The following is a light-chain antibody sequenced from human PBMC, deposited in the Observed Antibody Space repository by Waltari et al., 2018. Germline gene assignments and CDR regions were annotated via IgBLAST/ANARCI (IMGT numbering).Light chain of an antibody. J-gene: IGKJ3*01. Sequence: DIQMTQSPSSLPASVGDRVTITCRASQSITTSLNWYQQKPGKAPKLLIYAASSLQSGVPSRFSGSGSATEFTLTISSLQPEDFATYYCQQSYSTPRLTFGPGTKVDFK. CDR3: QQSYSTPRLT. V-gene: IGKV1-39*01. CDR2: AAS. CDR1: QSITTS.